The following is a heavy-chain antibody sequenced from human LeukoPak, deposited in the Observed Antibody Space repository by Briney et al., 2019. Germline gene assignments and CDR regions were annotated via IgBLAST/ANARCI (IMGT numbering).Heavy chain of an antibody. V-gene: IGHV3-30*04. D-gene: IGHD3-10*01. CDR3: AKDSSGSYYSGGFDY. J-gene: IGHJ4*02. CDR1: GFTFSSYA. Sequence: GRSLRLSCAASGFTFSSYAMHWVRQAPGKGLEWVAVISHDGSDKYYVDSVKGRFTISRDNSKNTLYLQMNTLRTEDTAVYYCAKDSSGSYYSGGFDYWGQGALVTVSS. CDR2: ISHDGSDK.